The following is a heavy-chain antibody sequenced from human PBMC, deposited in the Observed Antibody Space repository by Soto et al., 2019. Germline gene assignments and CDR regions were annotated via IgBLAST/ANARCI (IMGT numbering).Heavy chain of an antibody. CDR2: IIPIFGTA. CDR1: GGTFSSYA. J-gene: IGHJ6*02. D-gene: IGHD3-10*01. CDR3: ARPTYYYGSGSQTYGMDV. V-gene: IGHV1-69*13. Sequence: SVKVSCKASGGTFSSYAISWVRQAPGQGLEWVGGIIPIFGTANYARKFQGRVTITADESTSTAYMELSSLRSEDTAVYYCARPTYYYGSGSQTYGMDVWGQGTTVTVSS.